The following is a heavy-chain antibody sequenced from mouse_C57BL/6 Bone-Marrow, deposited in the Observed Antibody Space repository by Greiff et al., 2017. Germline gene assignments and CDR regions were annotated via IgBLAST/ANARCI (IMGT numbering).Heavy chain of an antibody. D-gene: IGHD2-5*01. J-gene: IGHJ3*01. CDR1: GYTFTDYY. V-gene: IGHV1-19*01. CDR3: ARNSNFPWFAY. Sequence: EVHLVESGPVLVKPGASVKMSCKASGYTFTDYYMNWVKQSHGKSLEWIGVINPYNGGTSYNQKFKGKATLTVDKSSSTAYMELNSLTSEDSAVYYCARNSNFPWFAYWGQGTLVTVSA. CDR2: INPYNGGT.